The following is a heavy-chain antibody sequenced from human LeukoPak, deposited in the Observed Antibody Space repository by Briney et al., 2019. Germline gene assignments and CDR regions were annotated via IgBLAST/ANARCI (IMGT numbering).Heavy chain of an antibody. CDR3: ARDRGLGVDWFDP. Sequence: SETLSLTCTVSGGSISSYYWSWIRQPPGKGLEWIGYIYYSGSTNYNPSLKSRVTISVDASKNQFSLQLSSVTAADTAVYYCARDRGLGVDWFDPWGQGTLVTVSS. V-gene: IGHV4-59*01. D-gene: IGHD3-16*01. J-gene: IGHJ5*02. CDR2: IYYSGST. CDR1: GGSISSYY.